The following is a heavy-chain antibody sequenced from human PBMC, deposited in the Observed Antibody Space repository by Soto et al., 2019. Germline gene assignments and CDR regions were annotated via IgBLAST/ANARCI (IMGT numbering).Heavy chain of an antibody. D-gene: IGHD4-17*01. V-gene: IGHV4-30-4*01. CDR3: ATESGSTYGYFDY. CDR1: GASVASDEDY. J-gene: IGHJ4*02. CDR2: ISKSGST. Sequence: PSETLALTCTVSGASVASDEDYWSWIRQSPGKGLEWIGYISKSGSTGYNPSLKTRLSMSVDRSKNQFTLRLTSVTAADTAVYFCATESGSTYGYFDYWGQGTQVTVSS.